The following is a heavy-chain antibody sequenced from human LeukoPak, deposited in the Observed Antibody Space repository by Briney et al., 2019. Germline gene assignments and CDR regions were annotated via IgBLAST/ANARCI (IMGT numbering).Heavy chain of an antibody. Sequence: GGSLRLSCAASGFIVSGNFMNWVRQAPGKGLEWVSILYAGGTTSYTDSVKGRFTISRDSSKNTLYLQMKSLRAEDTAVYYCTRGFPPAHWGQGTLVTVSS. CDR3: TRGFPPAH. V-gene: IGHV3-53*01. J-gene: IGHJ4*02. CDR1: GFIVSGNF. CDR2: LYAGGTT. D-gene: IGHD3-10*01.